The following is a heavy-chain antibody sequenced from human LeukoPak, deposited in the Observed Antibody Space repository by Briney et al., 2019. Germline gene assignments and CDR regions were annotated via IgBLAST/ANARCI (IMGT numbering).Heavy chain of an antibody. V-gene: IGHV4-31*03. CDR3: AKTDSSGYYSDY. CDR1: GGSISSGGYY. J-gene: IGHJ4*02. CDR2: IYNSGST. Sequence: SSETLSLTCTVSGGSISSGGYYWGWIRQHPGKGLEWIGYIYNSGSTYYNSSLKSRVTISLDMSKNQFSLKLSSVTAADTAIYYCAKTDSSGYYSDYWAREPWSPSPQ. D-gene: IGHD3-22*01.